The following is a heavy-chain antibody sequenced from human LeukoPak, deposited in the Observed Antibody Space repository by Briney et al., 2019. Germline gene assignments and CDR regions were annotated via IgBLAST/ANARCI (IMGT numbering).Heavy chain of an antibody. Sequence: PSETLSLTRTVSGGSISSDYWGGIRDPPGKVQGCIGYVYYSGSTDYNPSLKSRVTIYVDTSNSKSSQKLSSVTTEDPAVYYCARDSGDNRRPAARDYYYYMDVWGKGTTVTVSS. D-gene: IGHD6-6*01. CDR2: VYYSGST. J-gene: IGHJ6*03. CDR1: GGSISSDY. CDR3: ARDSGDNRRPAARDYYYYMDV. V-gene: IGHV4-59*01.